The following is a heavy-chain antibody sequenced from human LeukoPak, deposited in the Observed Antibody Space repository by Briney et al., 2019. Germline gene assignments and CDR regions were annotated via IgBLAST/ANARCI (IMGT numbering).Heavy chain of an antibody. Sequence: PGGSLRLSCAASGFTFSSYGMSWVRQAPGKGLEWVSAISGSGGSTYYADSVKGRFTISRDNSRNTLSLQINSLRAEDTAEYYCAKDYIAAAAYPYYFDYWGQGTLVTVSS. CDR2: ISGSGGST. CDR3: AKDYIAAAAYPYYFDY. CDR1: GFTFSSYG. J-gene: IGHJ4*02. D-gene: IGHD6-13*01. V-gene: IGHV3-23*01.